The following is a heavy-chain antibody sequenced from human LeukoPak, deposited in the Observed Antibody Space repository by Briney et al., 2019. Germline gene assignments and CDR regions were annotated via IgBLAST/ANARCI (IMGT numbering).Heavy chain of an antibody. CDR2: IYYSGST. V-gene: IGHV4-39*01. J-gene: IGHJ4*02. CDR1: GGSISSSSYY. D-gene: IGHD6-19*01. CDR3: ARRVVAGKDY. Sequence: SETLSLTCTVSGGSISSSSYYWDWIRQPPGKGLEWIGSIYYSGSTYYNPSLKSRVTISVDTSKNQFSLKLSSVTAADTAVYYCARRVVAGKDYWGQGTLVTVSS.